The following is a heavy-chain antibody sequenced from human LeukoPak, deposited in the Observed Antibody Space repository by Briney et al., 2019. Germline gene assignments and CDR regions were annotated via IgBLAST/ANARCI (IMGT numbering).Heavy chain of an antibody. Sequence: SQTLSLTCTVSGGSISSGDYYWSWIRQPPGKGLEWIGYIYYSGSTYYNPSLKSRPTISVDTSKNQFSLKLSSVTAADTAVYYCAGVTGYSSSWYSVDYWGQGTLVTVSS. CDR1: GGSISSGDYY. J-gene: IGHJ4*02. CDR3: AGVTGYSSSWYSVDY. V-gene: IGHV4-30-4*08. D-gene: IGHD6-13*01. CDR2: IYYSGST.